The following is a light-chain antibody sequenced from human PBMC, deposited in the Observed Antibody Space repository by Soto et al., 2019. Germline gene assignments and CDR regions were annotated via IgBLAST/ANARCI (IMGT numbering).Light chain of an antibody. V-gene: IGLV2-8*01. CDR1: SSDVGGYNY. CDR2: EVS. Sequence: QSALTQPPSASGSPGQSVTISCTGTSSDVGGYNYVSWYQQHPGKAPKLMIYEVSKWPSGVPDRFSGSKSDNTASLTVSGLQAEDEADYYCSSYAAGSNFVFGTGTKLTVL. J-gene: IGLJ1*01. CDR3: SSYAAGSNFV.